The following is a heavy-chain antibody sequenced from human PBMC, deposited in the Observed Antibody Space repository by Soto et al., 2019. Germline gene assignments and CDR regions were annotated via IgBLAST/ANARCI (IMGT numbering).Heavy chain of an antibody. CDR1: GGTFSSYA. CDR2: IIPIFGTA. CDR3: ASIVVVPAANHYGMDV. D-gene: IGHD2-2*01. V-gene: IGHV1-69*01. J-gene: IGHJ6*02. Sequence: QVQLVQSGAEVKKPGSSVKVSCKASGGTFSSYAISWVRQAPGQGLEWMGGIIPIFGTANYAQKFQGRVTITADESTSTAYMELSSLRSEDTAVYYCASIVVVPAANHYGMDVWRQGTTVTVSS.